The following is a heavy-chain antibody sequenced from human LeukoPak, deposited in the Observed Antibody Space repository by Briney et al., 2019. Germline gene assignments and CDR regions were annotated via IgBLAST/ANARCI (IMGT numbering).Heavy chain of an antibody. Sequence: SETLSLTCAVYGGSFSGYCWSWIRQPPGKGLEWIGEINHSGSTNYNPSLKSRVTISVDTSKNQFSLKLSSVTAADTAVYYCARKRADYDFWSGYFAYWGQGTLVTVSS. CDR1: GGSFSGYC. CDR2: INHSGST. CDR3: ARKRADYDFWSGYFAY. J-gene: IGHJ4*02. D-gene: IGHD3-3*01. V-gene: IGHV4-34*01.